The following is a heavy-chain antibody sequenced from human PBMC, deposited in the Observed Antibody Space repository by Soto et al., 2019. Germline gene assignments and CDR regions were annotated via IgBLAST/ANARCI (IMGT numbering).Heavy chain of an antibody. CDR1: GFIFTNYG. J-gene: IGHJ4*01. D-gene: IGHD2-2*01. CDR3: ARDPNLYCSGTDCYVY. V-gene: IGHV3-30*03. Sequence: GGSLRLSCEASGFIFTNYGMHWVRQAPGKGLEWVAVVSYDGSKEYYADSVKGRFTISRDNSKNMVYLQMSSLRVEDTAVYFCARDPNLYCSGTDCYVYWGHGTLVTVSS. CDR2: VSYDGSKE.